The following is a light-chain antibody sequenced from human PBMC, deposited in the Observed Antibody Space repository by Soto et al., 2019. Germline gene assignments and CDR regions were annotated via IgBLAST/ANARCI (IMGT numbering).Light chain of an antibody. V-gene: IGLV2-23*02. CDR1: SSDVGSYNL. Sequence: QSVLTQPATVSGSPGHAITTSRTGTSSDVGSYNLVSWYQHHPGKAPKLLISEVSKRPSGVSNRFSGSKSGNTASLTISGLQAEDDADYYCCSYAGRFYVFGPGTKVTVL. CDR2: EVS. CDR3: CSYAGRFYV. J-gene: IGLJ1*01.